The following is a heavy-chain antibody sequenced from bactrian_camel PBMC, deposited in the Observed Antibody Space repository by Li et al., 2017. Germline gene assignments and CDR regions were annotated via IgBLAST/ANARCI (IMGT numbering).Heavy chain of an antibody. CDR2: IDTDGST. V-gene: IGHV3S53*01. CDR3: AADSRWVCYSASWSEYNY. CDR1: GFPGNNLY. J-gene: IGHJ4*01. D-gene: IGHD1*01. Sequence: VQLVESGGGSVHAGGSLRLSCVASGFPGNNLYMAWFRQAPGKEREGVAAIDTDGSTSYADSVKGRFTISQDNAKNTLYLQMNSLKPEDTAVYYCAADSRWVCYSASWSEYNYWGQGTQVTVS.